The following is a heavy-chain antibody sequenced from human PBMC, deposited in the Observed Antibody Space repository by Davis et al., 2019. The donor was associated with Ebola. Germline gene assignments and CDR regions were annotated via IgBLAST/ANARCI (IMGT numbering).Heavy chain of an antibody. V-gene: IGHV5-51*01. CDR3: ARRALDQHYYYYMDV. D-gene: IGHD2-2*03. CDR2: FHPGTSDT. CDR1: GYSFETHW. J-gene: IGHJ6*03. Sequence: GESLKISCKASGYSFETHWIGWVRQMPGKGLEWMTHFHPGTSDTRYSPSFQGQVTISADKSTSTVYLQWSSLKDSDTAMYFCARRALDQHYYYYMDVWGKGTTVTVS.